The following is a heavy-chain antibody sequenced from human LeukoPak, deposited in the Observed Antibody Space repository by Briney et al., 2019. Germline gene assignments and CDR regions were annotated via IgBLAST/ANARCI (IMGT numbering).Heavy chain of an antibody. J-gene: IGHJ4*02. CDR3: ARGVAVAGNRAVYFDY. CDR1: GGSFSGYY. D-gene: IGHD6-19*01. CDR2: INHSGST. Sequence: ASETLSLTCAVYGGSFSGYYWSWIRQPPGKGLEWIGEINHSGSTNYNPSLKSRVTISVDTSKNQFSLKLSSVTAADTAVYCCARGVAVAGNRAVYFDYWGQGTLVTVSS. V-gene: IGHV4-34*01.